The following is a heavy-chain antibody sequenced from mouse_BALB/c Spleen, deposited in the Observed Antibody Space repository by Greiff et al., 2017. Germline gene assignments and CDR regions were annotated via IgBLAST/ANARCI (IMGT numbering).Heavy chain of an antibody. V-gene: IGHV5-6*01. Sequence: EVMLVESGGDLVKPGGSLKLSCAASGFTFSSYGMSWVRQTPDKRLEWVATISSGGSYTYYPDSVKGRFTISRDNAKNTLYLQMSSLKSEDTAMYYCARLAQLGLLDYWGQGTSVTVSS. D-gene: IGHD3-1*01. CDR1: GFTFSSYG. J-gene: IGHJ4*01. CDR3: ARLAQLGLLDY. CDR2: ISSGGSYT.